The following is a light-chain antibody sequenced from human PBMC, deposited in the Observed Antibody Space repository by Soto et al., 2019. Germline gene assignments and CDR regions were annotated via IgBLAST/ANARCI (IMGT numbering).Light chain of an antibody. Sequence: QSVLTQSSSASASLGSSVKLTCTLSSGHSSYIIGWHQQQPGKAPRYLMKLERSGSYNKGSGVPDRFSGSSSGADRYLTISNLQFEDEADYYCETWDTNIRVFGGGTKVTVL. CDR2: LERSGSY. CDR3: ETWDTNIRV. CDR1: SGHSSYI. J-gene: IGLJ3*02. V-gene: IGLV4-60*02.